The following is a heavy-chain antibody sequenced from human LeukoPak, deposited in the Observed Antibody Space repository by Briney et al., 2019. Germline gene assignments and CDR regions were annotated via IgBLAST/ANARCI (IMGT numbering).Heavy chain of an antibody. Sequence: NPGGSLRLSCAASGFTFSSYWMSWVRQAPGKGLEWVGRIRSKSDGGTTDHAAPVKGRFTISRDDSENTLYLQMNSLKTEDTAVYYCTTDARGGTYYFGYFDYWGQGTLVTVSS. D-gene: IGHD1-26*01. CDR3: TTDARGGTYYFGYFDY. CDR1: GFTFSSYW. CDR2: IRSKSDGGTT. J-gene: IGHJ4*02. V-gene: IGHV3-15*01.